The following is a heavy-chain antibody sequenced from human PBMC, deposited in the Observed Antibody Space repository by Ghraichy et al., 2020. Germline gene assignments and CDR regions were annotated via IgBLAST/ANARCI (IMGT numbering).Heavy chain of an antibody. Sequence: LSLTCVVSGFTFSSYAMSWVRQAPGKGLEWVSAMTGSGGSTYYADPVKGRFLISRDNSKNTLYLQMNSLRAEDTAVYYCASDAGAPDGYTRFFYVGGGRRYFAHGGQEPMVPVSS. CDR2: MTGSGGST. CDR1: GFTFSSYA. CDR3: ASDAGAPDGYTRFFYVGGGRRYFAH. J-gene: IGHJ4*02. V-gene: IGHV3-23*01. D-gene: IGHD3-16*01.